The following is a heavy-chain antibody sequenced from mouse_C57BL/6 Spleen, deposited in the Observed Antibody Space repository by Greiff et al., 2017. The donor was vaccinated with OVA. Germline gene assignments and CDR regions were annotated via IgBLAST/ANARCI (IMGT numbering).Heavy chain of an antibody. Sequence: QVQLQQSGAELVKPGASVKLSCKASGYTFTSYWMHWVKQRPGRGLEWIGRIDPNSGGTKYNEKFKSKATLTVDKPSSTAYMQLSSLTSEDSAVYYCARSQGTTVVATGDWYFDVWGTGTTVTVSS. CDR3: ARSQGTTVVATGDWYFDV. CDR1: GYTFTSYW. V-gene: IGHV1-72*01. D-gene: IGHD1-1*01. CDR2: IDPNSGGT. J-gene: IGHJ1*03.